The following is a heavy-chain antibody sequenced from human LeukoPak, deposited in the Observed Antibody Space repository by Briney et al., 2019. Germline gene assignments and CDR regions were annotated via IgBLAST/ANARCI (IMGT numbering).Heavy chain of an antibody. CDR3: ARDRWDCSSTSCYHYMDV. J-gene: IGHJ6*03. Sequence: GGSLSLSCAASGFTFRSYAMSWVRQAPGKGLEWVSSISGGGSNTYYADSVKGRFTISRDNAKNSLYLQMNSLRAEDTAVYYCARDRWDCSSTSCYHYMDVWGKGTTVTISS. V-gene: IGHV3-21*01. D-gene: IGHD2-2*01. CDR1: GFTFRSYA. CDR2: ISGGGSNT.